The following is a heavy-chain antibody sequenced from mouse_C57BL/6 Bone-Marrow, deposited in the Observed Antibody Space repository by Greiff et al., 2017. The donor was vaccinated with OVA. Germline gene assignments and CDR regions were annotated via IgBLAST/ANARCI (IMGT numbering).Heavy chain of an antibody. V-gene: IGHV1-59*01. CDR1: GYTFTSYW. J-gene: IGHJ3*01. Sequence: QVQLQQPGAELVRPGPSVKLSCKASGYTFTSYWMHWVKQRTGQGLAWIGEIDTSDSYTNYNQKFKGKATLTVDTSSRTAYMQLSSLTSEDSAVYYCARWGPGRFAYWGQGTLVTVSA. CDR2: IDTSDSYT. CDR3: ARWGPGRFAY. D-gene: IGHD3-3*01.